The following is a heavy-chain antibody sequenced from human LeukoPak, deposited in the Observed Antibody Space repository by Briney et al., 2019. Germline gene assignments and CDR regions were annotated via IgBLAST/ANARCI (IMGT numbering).Heavy chain of an antibody. CDR3: AREGMVRRSEGVYYYMDV. D-gene: IGHD3-10*01. V-gene: IGHV1-69*13. Sequence: SVKVSCKASGGTFSSYAISWVRQAPGQGLEWMGGIIPIFGTANYAQKFQGRVTITADESTSTAYMELSSLRSEDTAVYYCAREGMVRRSEGVYYYMDVWGKGTTVTVSS. CDR2: IIPIFGTA. CDR1: GGTFSSYA. J-gene: IGHJ6*03.